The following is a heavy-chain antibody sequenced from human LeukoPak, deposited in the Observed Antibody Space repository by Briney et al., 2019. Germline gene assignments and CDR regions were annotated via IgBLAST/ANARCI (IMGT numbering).Heavy chain of an antibody. V-gene: IGHV4-61*02. CDR1: GGSISSGSYY. CDR3: ARLNSGSYYNYYYYYMDV. CDR2: IYTSGST. J-gene: IGHJ6*03. Sequence: PSQTLSLTCTVSGGSISSGSYYWSWIRQPAGKGLEWIGRIYTSGSTNYNPSLRSRVTISVDTSKNLFSLKLSSVTAADTAVYYCARLNSGSYYNYYYYYMDVWGKGTTVTVPS. D-gene: IGHD1-26*01.